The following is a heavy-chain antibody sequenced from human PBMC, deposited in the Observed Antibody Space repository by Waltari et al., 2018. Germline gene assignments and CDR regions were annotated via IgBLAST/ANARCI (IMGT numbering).Heavy chain of an antibody. J-gene: IGHJ6*02. V-gene: IGHV3-30*04. CDR3: ARDYCDRTNCHGMDV. Sequence: QVQLVESGGGVVQPGRSLRLSCAASEFTFSSHACTWVRQAPGKGLEWVAVISYNERNRYYVDSVKGRFTISRDNSNKMLYLQMNSLRVEDTAVYYCARDYCDRTNCHGMDVWGQGTTVTVSS. D-gene: IGHD3-22*01. CDR2: ISYNERNR. CDR1: EFTFSSHA.